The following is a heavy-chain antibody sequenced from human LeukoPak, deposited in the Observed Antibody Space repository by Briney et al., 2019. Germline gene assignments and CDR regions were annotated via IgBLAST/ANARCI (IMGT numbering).Heavy chain of an antibody. CDR1: DGSIGNGDYY. CDR3: ARQLPTAAADTRGYFDY. J-gene: IGHJ4*01. D-gene: IGHD6-25*01. Sequence: SETLSLTYSVSDGSIGNGDYYWGWIRQAPRKGLERIGSIFFGGSTHYNPSLKSRATIAVDTSKNQFSLKLTSVTAADAAMYYCARQLPTAAADTRGYFDYWGQGTVVTVSS. V-gene: IGHV4-39*01. CDR2: IFFGGST.